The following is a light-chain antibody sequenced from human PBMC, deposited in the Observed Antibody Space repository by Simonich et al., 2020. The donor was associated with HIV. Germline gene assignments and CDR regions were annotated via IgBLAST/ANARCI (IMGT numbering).Light chain of an antibody. CDR1: RNILYSSNNKNY. CDR2: WAS. J-gene: IGKJ1*01. Sequence: DIVMTQSPDSLAVSLGERATINCKSSRNILYSSNNKNYLAWYQPKPGQPPNLLIYWASTRESGVPDRFRASGSGTDFTLTISSLQAEDVAVYYCQQYYTTPPTFGQGTKVEIK. V-gene: IGKV4-1*01. CDR3: QQYYTTPPT.